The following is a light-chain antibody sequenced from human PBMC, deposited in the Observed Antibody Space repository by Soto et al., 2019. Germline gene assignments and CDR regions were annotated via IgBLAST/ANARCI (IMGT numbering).Light chain of an antibody. CDR3: FSYAGSSTHV. CDR2: EGT. CDR1: SSDVGTYDL. Sequence: QSALAQPASVSGSPGQSITISCTGTSSDVGTYDLVSWYQHHPGKAPKLMIYEGTKRPSGVSNRFSGSKSGNTASLTISGLQAEDEADYYCFSYAGSSTHVFGSGTKVTV. J-gene: IGLJ1*01. V-gene: IGLV2-23*01.